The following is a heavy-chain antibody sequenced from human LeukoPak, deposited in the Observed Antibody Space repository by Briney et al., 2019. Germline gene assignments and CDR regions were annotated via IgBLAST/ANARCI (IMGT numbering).Heavy chain of an antibody. J-gene: IGHJ4*02. CDR1: GFTFSSYA. V-gene: IGHV3-30*02. Sequence: PGRSLRLSCAASGFTFSSYAMHWVRQAPGKGLEWVSFIRYDGSNKYYADSVKGRFTISRDNSKNTLYLQMNSLRTEDTAVYYCAKEGTGGFDYWGQGTLVTVSS. D-gene: IGHD1-1*01. CDR3: AKEGTGGFDY. CDR2: IRYDGSNK.